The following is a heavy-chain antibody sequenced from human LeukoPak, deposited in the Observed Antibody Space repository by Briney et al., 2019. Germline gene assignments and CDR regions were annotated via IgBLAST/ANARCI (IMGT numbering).Heavy chain of an antibody. D-gene: IGHD4-17*01. CDR1: GYTFSNYV. CDR3: ARTMTTMTTRGELDF. CDR2: ISTYTGNS. V-gene: IGHV1-18*01. J-gene: IGHJ4*02. Sequence: ASVKVSCKASGYTFSNYVLTWVRQAPGQGLVWMGRISTYTGNSKYAQKFQDRVTMTTDTSTSTAYMELSNLSSDDTAVYYCARTMTTMTTRGELDFWGQGTLVTASS.